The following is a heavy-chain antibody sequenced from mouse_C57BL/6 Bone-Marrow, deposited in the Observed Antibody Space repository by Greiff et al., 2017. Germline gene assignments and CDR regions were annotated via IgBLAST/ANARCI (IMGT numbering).Heavy chain of an antibody. CDR3: ARHDYYGSSPYFDY. D-gene: IGHD1-1*01. CDR1: GFTFSSYG. J-gene: IGHJ2*01. CDR2: ISSGGSYT. Sequence: EVKLMESGGDLVKPGGSLKLSCAASGFTFSSYGMSWVRQTPDKRLAWVATISSGGSYTYYPDSVKGRFTISRDNAKNTLYLQMSSLKSEDTAMYYCARHDYYGSSPYFDYWGQGTTLTVSS. V-gene: IGHV5-6*01.